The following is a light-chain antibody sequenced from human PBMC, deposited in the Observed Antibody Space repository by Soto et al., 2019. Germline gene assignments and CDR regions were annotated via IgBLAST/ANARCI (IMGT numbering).Light chain of an antibody. CDR2: GNS. CDR1: SSNIGAGYD. Sequence: QSVLTQPPSVSGAPGQRVTISCTGSSSNIGAGYDVHWYQQLPGTAPKLLIYGNSNRPSGVPDRFSGSKSGTSASLAITGLQAEDEADYYCRSYDSSLRGSVFGGGTKVTVL. CDR3: RSYDSSLRGSV. J-gene: IGLJ3*02. V-gene: IGLV1-40*01.